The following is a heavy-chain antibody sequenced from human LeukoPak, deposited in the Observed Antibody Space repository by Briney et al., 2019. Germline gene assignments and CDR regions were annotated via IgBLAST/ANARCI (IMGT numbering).Heavy chain of an antibody. CDR1: GFTFSSYE. CDR2: ISSSGSTI. V-gene: IGHV3-48*03. J-gene: IGHJ4*02. D-gene: IGHD6-6*01. CDR3: ARDRDWYSSSNNFDY. Sequence: GGSLRLSCAASGFTFSSYEMNWVRQAPGKGLEWVSYISSSGSTIHYADSVKGRFTISRDNAKNSLYLQMNSLRAEDTAVYYCARDRDWYSSSNNFDYWGQGTLVTVSS.